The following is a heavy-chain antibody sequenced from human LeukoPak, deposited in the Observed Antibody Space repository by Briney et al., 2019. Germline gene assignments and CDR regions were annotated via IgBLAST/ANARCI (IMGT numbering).Heavy chain of an antibody. V-gene: IGHV4-39*07. CDR1: GGSISSSSYY. J-gene: IGHJ4*02. Sequence: SETLSLTCTVSGGSISSSSYYWGWIRRPPGKGLEWIGSIYHSGSTNYNPSLKSRVTISVDTSKNQFSLKLSSVTAADTAVYYCARSGYSSGWYVGYWGQGTLVTVSS. CDR2: IYHSGST. D-gene: IGHD6-19*01. CDR3: ARSGYSSGWYVGY.